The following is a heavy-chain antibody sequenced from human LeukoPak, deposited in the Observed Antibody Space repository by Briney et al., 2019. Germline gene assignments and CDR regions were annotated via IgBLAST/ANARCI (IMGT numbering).Heavy chain of an antibody. CDR3: ARDRLQWSDDAFDI. D-gene: IGHD4-23*01. J-gene: IGHJ3*02. V-gene: IGHV3-23*01. CDR2: ISGRGDRT. Sequence: GGSLRLSCAASGLTFTNFGMSWVRQAPGKGLEWVSAISGRGDRTYYADSVKGRCTISRDNAKNSLYLQMNSLRAEDTALYYCARDRLQWSDDAFDIWGQGTMVTVSS. CDR1: GLTFTNFG.